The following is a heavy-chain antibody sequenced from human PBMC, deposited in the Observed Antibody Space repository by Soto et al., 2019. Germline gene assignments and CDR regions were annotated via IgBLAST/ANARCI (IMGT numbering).Heavy chain of an antibody. J-gene: IGHJ4*02. V-gene: IGHV4-38-2*01. CDR3: ARANTWIQLWLFDY. Sequence: SETLSLTCAVSGYSISSGYYWGCIRQPPGKGLEWIGSIYHSGSTYYNPSLKSRVTISVDTSKNQFSLKLSSVTAADTAVYYCARANTWIQLWLFDYWGQGTLVTVSS. CDR1: GYSISSGYY. D-gene: IGHD5-18*01. CDR2: IYHSGST.